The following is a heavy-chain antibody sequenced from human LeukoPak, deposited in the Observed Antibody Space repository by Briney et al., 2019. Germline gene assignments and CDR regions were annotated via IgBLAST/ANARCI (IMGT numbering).Heavy chain of an antibody. Sequence: SETLSLTCTVSGGSISSYYWSWIRQPPGKGLEWIGYIYYSGSTNYNPSLKSRVTISVDTSKNQFSLKLSFVTAADTAVYYCARHSTVYDFWSGYPRPYYFDYWGQGTLVTVSS. CDR3: ARHSTVYDFWSGYPRPYYFDY. CDR1: GGSISSYY. CDR2: IYYSGST. D-gene: IGHD3-3*01. V-gene: IGHV4-59*08. J-gene: IGHJ4*02.